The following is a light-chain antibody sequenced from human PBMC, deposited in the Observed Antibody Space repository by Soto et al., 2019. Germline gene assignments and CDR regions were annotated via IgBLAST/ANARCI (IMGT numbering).Light chain of an antibody. V-gene: IGLV2-14*01. Sequence: QSALTQPASVSGSLGQSITVSCTGTTGDVGGYNYVSWYQQHPGKAPKLIIYEVTNRPSGVSNRFSASKSGNTASLTISGLQADDEADYYCSSYTSSDTLVVFGTGTKLTVL. CDR3: SSYTSSDTLVV. J-gene: IGLJ1*01. CDR2: EVT. CDR1: TGDVGGYNY.